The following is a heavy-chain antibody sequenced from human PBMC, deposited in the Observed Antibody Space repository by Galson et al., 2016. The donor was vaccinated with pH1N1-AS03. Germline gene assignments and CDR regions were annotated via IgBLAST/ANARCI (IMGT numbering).Heavy chain of an antibody. CDR3: ATYGYSVPFDA. CDR1: GYNFAAYY. CDR2: INPNSVDL. D-gene: IGHD4-11*01. V-gene: IGHV1-2*06. J-gene: IGHJ5*02. Sequence: SVKVSCKASGYNFAAYYMHWVRQAPGQGLEWMGHINPNSVDLMYSEKFEGRVTMSVDPSISTAYLELSCLTTDDTAIYYCATYGYSVPFDAWGQGTLVTVSS.